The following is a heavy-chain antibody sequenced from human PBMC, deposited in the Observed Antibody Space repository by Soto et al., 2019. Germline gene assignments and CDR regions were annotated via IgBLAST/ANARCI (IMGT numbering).Heavy chain of an antibody. D-gene: IGHD2-21*02. V-gene: IGHV1-3*01. CDR3: ARGGGIVVVTAPYDH. Sequence: ASVKVSCKASGYTFTSYAMHWVRQAPGQRLEWMGWINAGNGNTKYSQKFLGRVTMTSDTSTSTVHMELGSLTSEDAAVYYCARGGGIVVVTAPYDHWG. CDR1: GYTFTSYA. CDR2: INAGNGNT. J-gene: IGHJ4*01.